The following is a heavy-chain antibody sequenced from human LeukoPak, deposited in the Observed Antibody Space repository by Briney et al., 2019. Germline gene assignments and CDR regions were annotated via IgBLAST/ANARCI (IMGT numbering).Heavy chain of an antibody. Sequence: GGSLRISCAASGFTFSSYWMHWVRQAPGKGLVWVSRINSDGISTNYADSVKGRFTTSRDNAKNTLYLRMDSLRAEDTAMYYCARDDGDLDYWGQGTLVTVSS. CDR1: GFTFSSYW. J-gene: IGHJ4*02. V-gene: IGHV3-74*01. D-gene: IGHD4-17*01. CDR3: ARDDGDLDY. CDR2: INSDGIST.